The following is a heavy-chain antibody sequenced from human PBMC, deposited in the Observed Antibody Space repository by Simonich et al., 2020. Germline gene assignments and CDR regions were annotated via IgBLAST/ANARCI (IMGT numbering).Heavy chain of an antibody. V-gene: IGHV1-8*03. D-gene: IGHD1-26*01. CDR2: KNPNRGNT. J-gene: IGHJ4*02. Sequence: VQLVQSGAEVKKPGASVKVSCKASGYTFTSYVINWVRQASGQGLERMGWKNPNRGNTGYAQKFQGRVTITRNTSISTAYMELSSLRSEDTAVDYCARTYSGSYYYFDYWGQGTLVTVSS. CDR1: GYTFTSYV. CDR3: ARTYSGSYYYFDY.